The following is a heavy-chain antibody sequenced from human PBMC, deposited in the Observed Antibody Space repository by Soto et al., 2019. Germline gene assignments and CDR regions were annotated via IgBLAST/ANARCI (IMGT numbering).Heavy chain of an antibody. V-gene: IGHV3-73*02. CDR2: IRSKANSYAT. J-gene: IGHJ3*02. CDR3: TLGIAARPAAFDI. CDR1: GFTFSGSA. Sequence: EVQLVESGGGLVQPGGSLKLSCAASGFTFSGSAMHWVRQASGKGLEWVGRIRSKANSYATAYAASVIGRFTISRDDSKNTAYLQMNSLKTEETAVYYCTLGIAARPAAFDIWGQGTMVTVSS. D-gene: IGHD6-6*01.